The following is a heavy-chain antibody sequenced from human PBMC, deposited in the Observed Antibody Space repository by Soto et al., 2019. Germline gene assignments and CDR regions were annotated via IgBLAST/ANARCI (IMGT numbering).Heavy chain of an antibody. CDR1: GGTFSSYA. V-gene: IGHV1-69*01. Sequence: QVQLVQSGAEVKKPGSSVKVSCKASGGTFSSYAISWVRQAPGQGLEWMGGIIPIFGTANYAQKFQGRVTITADESTSTAYMELSSLRSEDTAVYYCASRMYYYDSSGYYGYYYYGMDVSGQGTTVTVSS. D-gene: IGHD3-22*01. CDR3: ASRMYYYDSSGYYGYYYYGMDV. J-gene: IGHJ6*02. CDR2: IIPIFGTA.